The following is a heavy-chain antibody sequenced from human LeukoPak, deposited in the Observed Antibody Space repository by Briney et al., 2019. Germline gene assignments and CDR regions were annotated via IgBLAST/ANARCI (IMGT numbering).Heavy chain of an antibody. Sequence: SETLSLTCTVSGYSISSGYYWGWIRPPPGKGLEWIGSIYHSGSTYYNPSLKSRVTISVDTSKNQFSLKLSSVTAADTAVYYCARADRGYFDYWGQGTLVTVSS. D-gene: IGHD3-10*01. CDR3: ARADRGYFDY. CDR2: IYHSGST. J-gene: IGHJ4*02. CDR1: GYSISSGYY. V-gene: IGHV4-38-2*02.